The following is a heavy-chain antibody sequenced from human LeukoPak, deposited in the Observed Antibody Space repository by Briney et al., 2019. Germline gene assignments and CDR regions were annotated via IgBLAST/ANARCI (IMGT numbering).Heavy chain of an antibody. V-gene: IGHV3-7*05. CDR3: VRWSYVSGTWFLDS. CDR1: GFTFNSYW. CDR2: INEDGSTI. D-gene: IGHD3-10*01. Sequence: PGGSLRLSCEASGFTFNSYWMSWVRQAPGKGLEWVADINEDGSTIYYVNSVKGRFTISRDNAKNSLSLQLNTLRAEDRAVYYCVRWSYVSGTWFLDSWGQGALVTVSS. J-gene: IGHJ4*02.